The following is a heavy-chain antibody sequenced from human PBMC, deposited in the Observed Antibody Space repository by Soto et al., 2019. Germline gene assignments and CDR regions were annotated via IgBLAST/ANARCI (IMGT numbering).Heavy chain of an antibody. CDR1: GGTFSSYA. Sequence: ASVKVSCKASGGTFSSYAISWVRQAPGQGLERMGGIIPIFGTANYAQKFQGGVTITADESTCTAYMELSSLRSEDMAVYHCARETDLYTYSSDYFDYWGQGTLVTVSS. D-gene: IGHD1-1*01. CDR3: ARETDLYTYSSDYFDY. CDR2: IIPIFGTA. J-gene: IGHJ4*02. V-gene: IGHV1-69*13.